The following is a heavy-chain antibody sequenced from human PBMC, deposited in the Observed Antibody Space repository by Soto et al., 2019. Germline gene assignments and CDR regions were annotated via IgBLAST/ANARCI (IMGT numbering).Heavy chain of an antibody. D-gene: IGHD2-2*01. CDR3: ARFVRSCSATTCSTRADV. J-gene: IGHJ6*02. CDR2: IYSGGST. Sequence: QVQLQESGPGLVEPSETLSLTCTVSGGFVNSDTHSWSWIRQTPGKRLEWIGFIYSGGSTKNPSLRSRVTMSVDTSKNQFSLKLRSVIVADTAVYHCARFVRSCSATTCSTRADVWGQGITVTVSS. CDR1: GGFVNSDTHS. V-gene: IGHV4-61*01.